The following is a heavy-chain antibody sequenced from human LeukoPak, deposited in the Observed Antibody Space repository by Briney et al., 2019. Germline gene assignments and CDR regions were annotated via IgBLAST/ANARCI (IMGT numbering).Heavy chain of an antibody. CDR2: IKQDGGTK. CDR1: GFTFSNSW. V-gene: IGHV3-7*01. D-gene: IGHD2-8*02. J-gene: IGHJ4*02. Sequence: PGGSLRLSCVASGFTFSNSWMAWVRQAPGKGLEWVANIKQDGGTKYYADSLRGRFTISRDNPKNPLYLQMNSLRSDDTALYYCARDTVGSLDYWGQGILVTVAS. CDR3: ARDTVGSLDY.